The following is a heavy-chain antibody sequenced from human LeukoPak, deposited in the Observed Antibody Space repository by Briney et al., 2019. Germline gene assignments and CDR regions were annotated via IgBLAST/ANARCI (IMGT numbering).Heavy chain of an antibody. CDR2: ISGSSSTI. Sequence: PGGSLRLSCAASGFTFSSYNFNWVRQAPGKGLEWVSYISGSSSTIYYADSVKGRFTISRDNSKNTLYLQMNSLRPQDTAVYYCAKDIIDLTGYQYFDYWGQGTLVTVSS. D-gene: IGHD3-9*01. J-gene: IGHJ4*02. CDR1: GFTFSSYN. V-gene: IGHV3-48*01. CDR3: AKDIIDLTGYQYFDY.